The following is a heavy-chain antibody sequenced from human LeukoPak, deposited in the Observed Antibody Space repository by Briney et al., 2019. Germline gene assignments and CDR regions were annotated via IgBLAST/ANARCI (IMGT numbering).Heavy chain of an antibody. CDR1: GYIFTNYW. CDR2: IYPGDSDT. D-gene: IGHD3-16*02. CDR3: ARQDLWGNYHYYDY. Sequence: GESLKISCKGSGYIFTNYWIAWVRQMPGKGLEWMGIIYPGDSDTRYSPSFQGQVTISADKSISTAYLQWSSLKASDTAMYYCARQDLWGNYHYYDYWGQGTLVTASS. J-gene: IGHJ4*02. V-gene: IGHV5-51*01.